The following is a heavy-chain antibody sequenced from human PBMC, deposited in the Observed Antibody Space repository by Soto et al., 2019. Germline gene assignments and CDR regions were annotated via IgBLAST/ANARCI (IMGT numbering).Heavy chain of an antibody. D-gene: IGHD6-19*01. CDR2: IKSKTDGGTT. CDR3: TTHLVQWLVVYYYYGMDV. J-gene: IGHJ6*02. V-gene: IGHV3-15*07. Sequence: PGGSLRLSCAASGFTFSNAWMNWVRQAPGKGLEWVGRIKSKTDGGTTDYAAPVKGRFTISRDDSKNTLYLQMNSLKTEDTAVYYCTTHLVQWLVVYYYYGMDVWGQGTTVTVSS. CDR1: GFTFSNAW.